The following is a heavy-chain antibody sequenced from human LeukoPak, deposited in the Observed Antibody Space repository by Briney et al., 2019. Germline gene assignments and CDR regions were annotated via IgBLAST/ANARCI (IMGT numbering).Heavy chain of an antibody. D-gene: IGHD3-3*01. J-gene: IGHJ6*03. V-gene: IGHV6-1*01. Sequence: SQTLSLTCAISGDSVSSNSAAWNWIRQSPSRGLEWLGRTYYRSKWHNDYAVSVKSRITINPDTSKNQFSLQLNSVTPEDTAVYYCARVTLEYYDFWSGSTPNYYFYYYMDVWGKGTTVTVSS. CDR2: TYYRSKWHN. CDR3: ARVTLEYYDFWSGSTPNYYFYYYMDV. CDR1: GDSVSSNSAA.